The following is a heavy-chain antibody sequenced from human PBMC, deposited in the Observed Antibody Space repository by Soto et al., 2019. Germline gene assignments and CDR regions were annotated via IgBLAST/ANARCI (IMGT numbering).Heavy chain of an antibody. CDR1: GYTFPTDC. V-gene: IGHV5-51*01. J-gene: IGHJ5*02. CDR3: ATRRFSSPGSSP. D-gene: IGHD3-10*01. CDR2: IYPGDSRT. Sequence: ESLEIFLNNFGYTFPTDCIAWVPQVPGKGLEWMGVIYPGDSRTRYSPPFEGEVTISPDKSIGTAYVNSRSLKASDTAIYYCATRRFSSPGSSPWGQGTMVTGSS.